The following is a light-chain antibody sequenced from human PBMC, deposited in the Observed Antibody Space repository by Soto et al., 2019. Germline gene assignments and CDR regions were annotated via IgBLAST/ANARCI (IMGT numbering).Light chain of an antibody. Sequence: ESVLTQSPGTLSLSPGARAPLSCRASQSVSSSYLAWYQQKPGQAPRLLIYGASSRATGIPDRFSGSGSGTDFTLTISRLEPEDFAVYYCQQYGSSPWTFGQGTKVDIK. CDR3: QQYGSSPWT. V-gene: IGKV3-20*01. J-gene: IGKJ1*01. CDR2: GAS. CDR1: QSVSSSY.